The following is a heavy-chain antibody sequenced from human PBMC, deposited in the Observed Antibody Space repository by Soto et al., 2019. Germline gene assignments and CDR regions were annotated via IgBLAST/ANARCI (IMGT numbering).Heavy chain of an antibody. J-gene: IGHJ3*01. CDR1: GFTFSSYS. D-gene: IGHD1-26*01. CDR2: ISSSSSFI. CDR3: ARTVGATSRPVPFYF. Sequence: EVQLVESGGGLVKPGGTLRLSCAASGFTFSSYSMNWVRQAAGTGLEWVSSISSSSSFIYYADSLKGRLTIYRDNAKNSLSLQKNILRAEDTAVSYCARTVGATSRPVPFYFWGQGTLVTLSA. V-gene: IGHV3-21*01.